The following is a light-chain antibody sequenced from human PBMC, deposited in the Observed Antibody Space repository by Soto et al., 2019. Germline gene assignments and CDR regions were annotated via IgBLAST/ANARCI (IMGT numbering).Light chain of an antibody. CDR1: QSVSAW. V-gene: IGKV1-5*01. Sequence: TRVNQSPSAVSASVGDRVTIHCRASQSVSAWLAWYQQKPGKAPKLLISDASSLKSGVPSRFSGSGYGTEFTLTISSLQPEDFATYYSQQYSSYSLTFGGGTKVDI. CDR3: QQYSSYSLT. J-gene: IGKJ4*01. CDR2: DAS.